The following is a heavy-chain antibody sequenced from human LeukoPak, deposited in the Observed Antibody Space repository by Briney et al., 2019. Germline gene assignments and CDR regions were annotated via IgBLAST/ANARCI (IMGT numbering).Heavy chain of an antibody. J-gene: IGHJ4*02. CDR1: GGSISSGGYS. CDR2: IYHSGST. D-gene: IGHD4-17*01. CDR3: ASMTTVTFLFDY. V-gene: IGHV4-30-2*01. Sequence: PSQTLSLTCAASGGSISSGGYSWSWIRQPPGKGLEWIGYIYHSGSTYYNPSLKSRVTISVDRSKNQFSLKLSSVTAADTAVYYCASMTTVTFLFDYWGQGTLVTVSS.